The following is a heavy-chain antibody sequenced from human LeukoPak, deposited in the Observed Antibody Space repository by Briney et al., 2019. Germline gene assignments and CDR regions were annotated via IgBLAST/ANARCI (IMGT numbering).Heavy chain of an antibody. Sequence: PGGSLRLSCAASGFTFSSYWMNWVRQAPGKGLEWVSYISSSGSTIYYADSVKGRFTISRDNAKNSLYLQMNSLRAEDSAVYYCAREPIVATIIDYWGQGTLVTVSS. CDR3: AREPIVATIIDY. V-gene: IGHV3-48*04. CDR1: GFTFSSYW. D-gene: IGHD5-12*01. CDR2: ISSSGSTI. J-gene: IGHJ4*02.